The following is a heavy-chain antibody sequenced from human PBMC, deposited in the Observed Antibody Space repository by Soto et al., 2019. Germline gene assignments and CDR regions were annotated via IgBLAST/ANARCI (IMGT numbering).Heavy chain of an antibody. CDR2: SYYCGST. D-gene: IGHD2-15*01. V-gene: IGHV4-31*01. CDR3: ERVGRYDIVEGWFDP. Sequence: VQMQESGPGLVKPSQTLSLTCTVSGGSISTGGYYWSWIRQHPGKGLEWIGYSYYCGSTSYNPSYKRSYSISFNTAKNHVSLKLTSVTAAVTAVYYGERVGRYDIVEGWFDPWGQGTMVTVST. J-gene: IGHJ5*02. CDR1: GGSISTGGYY.